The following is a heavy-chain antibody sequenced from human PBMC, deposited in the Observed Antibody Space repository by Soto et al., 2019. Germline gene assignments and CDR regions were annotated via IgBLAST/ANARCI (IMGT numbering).Heavy chain of an antibody. J-gene: IGHJ4*02. Sequence: QVQLQQWGAGLLKPSETLSLTCAVYGGSFSGYYWNWIRQPPGKGLEWIGEINHSGSTNNNPSLKSRVTISVDTSKTQFSLKLSSVTASDTAVYYCARGGGSGVFDYWGQGTLVTVSS. CDR3: ARGGGSGVFDY. V-gene: IGHV4-34*01. CDR2: INHSGST. D-gene: IGHD6-19*01. CDR1: GGSFSGYY.